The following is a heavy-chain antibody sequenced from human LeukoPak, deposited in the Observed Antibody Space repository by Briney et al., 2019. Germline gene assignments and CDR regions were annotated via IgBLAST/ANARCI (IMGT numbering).Heavy chain of an antibody. J-gene: IGHJ3*02. D-gene: IGHD4-11*01. Sequence: PGGSLRLSCAASGFTFSSYSMNWVRQAPGKGLEWVSSISSSSSYIYYADSVKDRFTISRDNAKNSLYLQMNSLRAEDTAVYYCARIHSNYPFDIWGQGTMVTVSS. CDR1: GFTFSSYS. CDR2: ISSSSSYI. CDR3: ARIHSNYPFDI. V-gene: IGHV3-21*01.